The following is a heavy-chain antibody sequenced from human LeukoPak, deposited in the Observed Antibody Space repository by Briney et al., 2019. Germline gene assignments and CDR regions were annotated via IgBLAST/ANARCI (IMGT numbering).Heavy chain of an antibody. Sequence: GGSLRLSCAASGFTFSTSSMNWVRQAPGKGLEWVSYISSSGSTIYYADSVKGRFTISRDNAKNSLYLQMNSLRAEDTAVYYCARGEAVVGSFDYWGQGTLVTVSS. J-gene: IGHJ4*02. CDR1: GFTFSTSS. CDR2: ISSSGSTI. V-gene: IGHV3-48*04. D-gene: IGHD6-19*01. CDR3: ARGEAVVGSFDY.